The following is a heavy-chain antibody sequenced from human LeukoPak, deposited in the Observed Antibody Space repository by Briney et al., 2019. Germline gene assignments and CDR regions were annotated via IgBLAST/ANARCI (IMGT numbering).Heavy chain of an antibody. CDR2: IYHTGAS. CDR1: GGSITTNY. Sequence: SETLSLTCTVSGGSITTNYWSWIRQPPGGGLQWIASIYHTGASNYNPSLKSRITISLDTSKNQFSLELRYVTDADTAEYYCARATTFYDSSGYHPYWYFDLWGRGTPVTVSS. CDR3: ARATTFYDSSGYHPYWYFDL. J-gene: IGHJ2*01. D-gene: IGHD3-22*01. V-gene: IGHV4-59*01.